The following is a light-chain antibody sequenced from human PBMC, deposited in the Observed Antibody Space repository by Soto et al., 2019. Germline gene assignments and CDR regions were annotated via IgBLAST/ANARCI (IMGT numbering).Light chain of an antibody. CDR3: QVWDSSTVV. CDR2: RDS. J-gene: IGLJ2*01. Sequence: SYELTQPLSVSVALGQTARITCGGNNIGSKNVHWYQQKPGQAPVLVIYRDSNRPSGIPERFSGSNSGNTATLTISRAQAVDEADSQCQVWDSSTVVFGGGTKVTVL. V-gene: IGLV3-9*01. CDR1: NIGSKN.